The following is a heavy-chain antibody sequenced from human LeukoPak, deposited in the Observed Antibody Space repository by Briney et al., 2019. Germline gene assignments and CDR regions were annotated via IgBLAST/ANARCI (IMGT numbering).Heavy chain of an antibody. CDR1: GFTFSSYG. Sequence: GGSLRLSCAASGFTFSSYGMHWVRQAPGKGLEWVAFIRYDGSNKYYADSVKGRFTISRDNSKSTLYLQTNSLRAEDTAVYYCAKGTVHYWGQGTLVTVSS. D-gene: IGHD4-17*01. CDR2: IRYDGSNK. CDR3: AKGTVHY. J-gene: IGHJ4*02. V-gene: IGHV3-30*02.